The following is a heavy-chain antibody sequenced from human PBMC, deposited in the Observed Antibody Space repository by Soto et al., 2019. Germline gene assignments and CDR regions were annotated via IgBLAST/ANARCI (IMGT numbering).Heavy chain of an antibody. CDR1: GGSISHDY. D-gene: IGHD2-15*01. CDR2: IHSSGTT. CDR3: ARGPCGGGSCYSDLFPETGFDS. Sequence: QVQLRESGPGLVKPSETLSLICTVSGGSISHDYWSWVRLPAGKGLEWIGRIHSSGTTNYNPSLKGRVTMSIDTFKEQFSLILTSVSAADTAIYYCARGPCGGGSCYSDLFPETGFDSWGQGTLVTVSS. J-gene: IGHJ4*02. V-gene: IGHV4-4*07.